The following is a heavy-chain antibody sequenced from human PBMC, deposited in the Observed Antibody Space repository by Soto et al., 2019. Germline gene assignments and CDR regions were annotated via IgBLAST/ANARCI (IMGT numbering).Heavy chain of an antibody. J-gene: IGHJ5*02. V-gene: IGHV4-30-2*01. CDR3: ARETTARFDP. D-gene: IGHD1-1*01. CDR2: IYHDGTA. Sequence: SETLSLTCTVSGASISSGGYSWSWIRQPPGKGLEWIGYIYHDGTAYYTQSLKRRVTISIDRSKNQVSLIVNSVTAADTAIYFCARETTARFDPWGHGTLVTVPS. CDR1: GASISSGGYS.